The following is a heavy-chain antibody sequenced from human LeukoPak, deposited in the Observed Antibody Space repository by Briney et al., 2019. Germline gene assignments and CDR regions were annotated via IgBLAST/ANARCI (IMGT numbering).Heavy chain of an antibody. CDR3: ARENQMATPSD. V-gene: IGHV4-59*12. Sequence: EPSETLSLTCTVSGGSISSYYWSWIRQPPGKGLEWIGYIYCSGSTNYNPSLKSRVTISVDTSKNQFSLKVSSVTAADTAVYYCARENQMATPSDWGQGTLVTVSS. D-gene: IGHD5-24*01. CDR1: GGSISSYY. CDR2: IYCSGST. J-gene: IGHJ4*02.